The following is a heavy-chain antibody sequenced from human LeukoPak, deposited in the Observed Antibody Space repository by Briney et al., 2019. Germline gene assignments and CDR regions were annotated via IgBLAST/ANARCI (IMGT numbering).Heavy chain of an antibody. CDR1: GFTLSSYA. J-gene: IGHJ4*02. V-gene: IGHV3-23*01. D-gene: IGHD3-22*01. Sequence: GGSLRLSCAASGFTLSSYAMSWVRQAPGKGLEWVSVISGSGGSTYYADSVKGRFTISRDKSKKTLYLQMNSLRAEDTAVYYCAKDHGYYDSSGPIDYWVQGTLVTVSS. CDR2: ISGSGGST. CDR3: AKDHGYYDSSGPIDY.